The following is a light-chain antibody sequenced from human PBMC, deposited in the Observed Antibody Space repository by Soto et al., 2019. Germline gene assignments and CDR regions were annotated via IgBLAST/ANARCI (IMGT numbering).Light chain of an antibody. CDR2: GAS. J-gene: IGKJ1*01. V-gene: IGKV3-20*01. CDR1: QSVSSSY. CDR3: QQYGSSPPT. Sequence: EIVMTQSPGTLSLSPGERSRLSCRASQSVSSSYLAWYQQKPGQAPRLLIYGASSRATGIPDRFSGSGSGTDFTLTISRLEPEDFAVYYCQQYGSSPPTFGQGTKVDIK.